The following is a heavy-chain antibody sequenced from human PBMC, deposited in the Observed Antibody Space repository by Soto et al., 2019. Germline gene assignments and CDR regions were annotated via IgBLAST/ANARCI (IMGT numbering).Heavy chain of an antibody. CDR3: ARQIAGGDYYGMDV. J-gene: IGHJ6*02. Sequence: PSETLSLTCSVSGGSIIRYYWSWIRQPPGKGLEWIGYIYYSGSTNYNPSLKSRVTISVDTSKNQFSLKLSSVTAADTAVYYCARQIAGGDYYGMDVWGQGTTVTVSS. D-gene: IGHD3-10*01. V-gene: IGHV4-59*08. CDR1: GGSIIRYY. CDR2: IYYSGST.